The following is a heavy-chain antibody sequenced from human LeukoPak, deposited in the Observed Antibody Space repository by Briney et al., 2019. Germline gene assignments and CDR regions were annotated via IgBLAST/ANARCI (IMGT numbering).Heavy chain of an antibody. CDR1: GGTFSSYP. J-gene: IGHJ4*02. D-gene: IGHD3-22*01. V-gene: IGHV1-69*02. CDR2: IIPILGIA. CDR3: ARSYYYDSSGYNPIDY. Sequence: SVKVSCKASGGTFSSYPISWVRQAPGQGLEWMGRIIPILGIANYAQKFQGRVTITADKSTSTAYMELSSLRSEDTAVYYCARSYYYDSSGYNPIDYWGQGTLVTVSS.